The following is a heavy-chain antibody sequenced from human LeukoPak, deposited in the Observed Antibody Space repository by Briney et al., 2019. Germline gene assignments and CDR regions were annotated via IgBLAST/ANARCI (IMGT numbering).Heavy chain of an antibody. Sequence: PGGSLRLSCAASGFTFSSYAMHWVRQAPGKGLEWVAVISYDGSNKYCADSVKGRFTISRDNSKNTLYLQMNSLRAEDTAVYYCARESMVGATNLGYWGQGTLVTVSS. CDR2: ISYDGSNK. CDR3: ARESMVGATNLGY. J-gene: IGHJ4*02. V-gene: IGHV3-30*04. D-gene: IGHD1-26*01. CDR1: GFTFSSYA.